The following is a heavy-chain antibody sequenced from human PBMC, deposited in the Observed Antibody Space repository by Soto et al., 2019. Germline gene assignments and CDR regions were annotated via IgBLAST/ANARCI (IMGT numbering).Heavy chain of an antibody. CDR3: ARHDSSGWYTIKKIDY. CDR2: IYYSGST. Sequence: SETLSLTCTVSGGSISSSSYYWGWIRQPPGKGLEWIGSIYYSGSTYYNPSLKSRVTISVDTSKNQFSLKLSSVTAADTAVYYCARHDSSGWYTIKKIDYWGQGTLVTVSS. D-gene: IGHD6-19*01. V-gene: IGHV4-39*01. CDR1: GGSISSSSYY. J-gene: IGHJ4*02.